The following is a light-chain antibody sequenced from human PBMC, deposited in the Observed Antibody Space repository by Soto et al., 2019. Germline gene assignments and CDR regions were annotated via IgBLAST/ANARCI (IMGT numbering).Light chain of an antibody. CDR3: MQGTHWPRT. V-gene: IGKV2-30*01. J-gene: IGKJ1*01. CDR2: KVS. CDR1: QSLVSSDGNAY. Sequence: DVVLTQSPLSLPVTLGQPASISCMSSQSLVSSDGNAYLNWFQQRPGQSPRRLIYKVSDRDSGVPDRFSGSGSGTDFTLKISRVEAADVGVYYCMQGTHWPRTFGQGTKVEIK.